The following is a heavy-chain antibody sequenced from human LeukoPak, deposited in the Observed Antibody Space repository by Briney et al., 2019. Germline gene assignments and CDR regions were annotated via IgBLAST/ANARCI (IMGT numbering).Heavy chain of an antibody. D-gene: IGHD3-22*01. CDR2: ISSSSTYI. Sequence: GGSPRLSCAASGFTFSTYNMNWVRQAPGKGLEWVSSISSSSTYIYYADSVKGRFTISRDNSKNTLYLQMNSLRAEDTAVYYCAKDQWGPYYYDSSGYSIYWGQGTLVTASS. V-gene: IGHV3-21*04. CDR1: GFTFSTYN. CDR3: AKDQWGPYYYDSSGYSIY. J-gene: IGHJ4*02.